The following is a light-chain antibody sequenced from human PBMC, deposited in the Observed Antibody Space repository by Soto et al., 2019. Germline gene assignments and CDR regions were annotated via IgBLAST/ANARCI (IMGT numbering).Light chain of an antibody. CDR3: QQYNDWPLT. V-gene: IGKV3-15*01. Sequence: ELVKTQSPATLSVSPGERATLSCRASQSVTNDLAWYQQKPGQAPRLLIYGASTRATDIPARFSGSGSGTEFTLTISSLQSEDFAVYYCQQYNDWPLTFGGGTKVDIK. J-gene: IGKJ4*01. CDR1: QSVTND. CDR2: GAS.